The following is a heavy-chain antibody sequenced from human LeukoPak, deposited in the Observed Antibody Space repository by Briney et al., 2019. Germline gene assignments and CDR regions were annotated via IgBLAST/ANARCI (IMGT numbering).Heavy chain of an antibody. V-gene: IGHV3-7*01. D-gene: IGHD5-18*01. CDR2: IKKDGSEK. Sequence: GGSLRLSCAASGFILSNYWMSWVRQAPGKGLEWVANIKKDGSEKYYVDSVKGRFTISRDNAKTSLYLQMNSLRAEDTAVYYCARDLSGVTGYTYGRGIDYWGQGTLVTVSS. CDR1: GFILSNYW. CDR3: ARDLSGVTGYTYGRGIDY. J-gene: IGHJ4*02.